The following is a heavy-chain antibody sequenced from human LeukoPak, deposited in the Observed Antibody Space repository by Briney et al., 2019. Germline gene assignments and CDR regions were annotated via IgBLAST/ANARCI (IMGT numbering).Heavy chain of an antibody. CDR1: GFTFDDYG. CDR2: INWNGGST. CDR3: ARNSGSYSDGAFDI. J-gene: IGHJ3*02. V-gene: IGHV3-20*01. Sequence: GGSLRLSCAASGFTFDDYGMSWVRQAPGKGLEWVSGINWNGGSTGYADSVKGRFTISRDNAKNSLYLQMNSLRAEDTALYHCARNSGSYSDGAFDIWGQGTMVTVSS. D-gene: IGHD1-26*01.